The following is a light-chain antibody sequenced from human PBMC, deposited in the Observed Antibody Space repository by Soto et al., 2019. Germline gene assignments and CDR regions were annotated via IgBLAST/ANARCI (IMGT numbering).Light chain of an antibody. J-gene: IGLJ3*02. CDR3: QSYDRSLRSSV. CDR2: GYT. Sequence: QSALTQPPSVSGAPGESVTISCIGNSSNIGADYDVVWYQQFPGTAPKLLFYGYTNRPSGVPDRFSGSRSGTSASLSIIGLRAEDEADYHCQSYDRSLRSSVFGGGTQLTVL. CDR1: SSNIGADYD. V-gene: IGLV1-40*01.